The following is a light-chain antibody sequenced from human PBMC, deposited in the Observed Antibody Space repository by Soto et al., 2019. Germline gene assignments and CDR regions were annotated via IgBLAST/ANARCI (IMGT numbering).Light chain of an antibody. CDR1: RSVSSSY. CDR3: QQYNNWPWT. Sequence: EIVLTQSPGTLSLSPGERATLSCRASRSVSSSYLAWYQQKPGQAPRLLIYGASSRATGIPARFSGSGSGTDFTLTISSLQSVDFAVYSCQQYNNWPWTFGPGTKVDIK. J-gene: IGKJ1*01. CDR2: GAS. V-gene: IGKV3-20*01.